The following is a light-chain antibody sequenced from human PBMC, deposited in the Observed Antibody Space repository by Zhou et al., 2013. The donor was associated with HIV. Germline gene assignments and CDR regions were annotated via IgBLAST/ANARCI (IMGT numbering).Light chain of an antibody. CDR2: DAS. CDR1: QSISTY. J-gene: IGKJ5*01. Sequence: EIVLTQSPATLSLSPGERATLSCRASQSISTYLAWYQQKPGQAPRLLIHDASNRATGIPDRFSGSGSGTDFTLIISRLEPEDFAVYYCQQYGTSITFGQGTRLEIK. V-gene: IGKV3-20*01. CDR3: QQYGTSIT.